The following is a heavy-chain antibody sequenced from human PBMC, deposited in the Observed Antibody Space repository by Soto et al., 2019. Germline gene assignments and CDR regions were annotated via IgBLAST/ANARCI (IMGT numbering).Heavy chain of an antibody. CDR3: AKGGAAGTYYYYGMDV. D-gene: IGHD6-13*01. CDR2: ISGSGGST. V-gene: IGHV3-23*01. CDR1: GFTFSSYA. J-gene: IGHJ6*02. Sequence: GGSLRLSCAASGFTFSSYAMSWVRQAPGKGLEWVSAISGSGGSTYYADSVKGRFTISRDNSKNTLYLQMNSLRAEDTAVYYCAKGGAAGTYYYYGMDVWGQGTTVTVS.